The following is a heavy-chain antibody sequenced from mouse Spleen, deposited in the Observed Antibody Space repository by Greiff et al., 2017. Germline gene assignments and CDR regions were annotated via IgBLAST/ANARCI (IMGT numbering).Heavy chain of an antibody. Sequence: QVQLKQSGPELVKPGASVKISCKASGYAFSSSWMNWVKQRPGKGLEWIGRIYPGDGDTNYNGKFKGKATLTADKSSSTAYMQLSSLTYEDSAVYYCARPYGNYMVLDYWGQGTSVTVSS. CDR3: ARPYGNYMVLDY. CDR2: IYPGDGDT. D-gene: IGHD2-10*02. V-gene: IGHV1-82*01. CDR1: GYAFSSSW. J-gene: IGHJ4*01.